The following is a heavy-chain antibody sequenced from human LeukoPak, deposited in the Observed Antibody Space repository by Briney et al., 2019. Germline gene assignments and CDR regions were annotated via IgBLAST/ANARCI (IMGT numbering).Heavy chain of an antibody. J-gene: IGHJ4*02. V-gene: IGHV4-39*05. D-gene: IGHD1-1*01. CDR3: ATWRTAKTGFDY. CDR2: IYYSGSP. Sequence: QLQLQESGPGLGKPSETPSPTCTFSCGSLSNNNYYWAWIRQPPGKGVGCIGSIYYSGSPYYNPSLKSRVTISVDTSKNQFSLRLSSVTAADTAVYYCATWRTAKTGFDYWGQGTLVTVSS. CDR1: CGSLSNNNYY.